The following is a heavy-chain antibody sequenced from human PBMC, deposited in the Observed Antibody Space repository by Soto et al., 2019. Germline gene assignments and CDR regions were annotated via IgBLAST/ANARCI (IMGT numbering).Heavy chain of an antibody. D-gene: IGHD3-22*01. CDR2: ISGSGDST. CDR3: AKDTYLDYSNSSGYYPWYYYGLDV. Sequence: GGSLRLSYAASGFTFSSYAMSWVRQAPGKGLECVSAISGSGDSTYYADSVKGPFAISRNNSKNTLYLQMNSLRYEDTAVYYCAKDTYLDYSNSSGYYPWYYYGLDVWGQGTTVTVSS. CDR1: GFTFSSYA. V-gene: IGHV3-23*01. J-gene: IGHJ6*02.